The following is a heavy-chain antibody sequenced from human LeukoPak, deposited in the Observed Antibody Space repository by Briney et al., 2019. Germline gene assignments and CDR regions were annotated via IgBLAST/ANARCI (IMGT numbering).Heavy chain of an antibody. CDR1: GFTFSSYW. J-gene: IGHJ4*02. CDR2: INSDGSST. Sequence: GGSLRLSCAASGFTFSSYWMHWVRHAPGKGLVWVSRINSDGSSTSYADSVKGRFTISRDNAKNTLYLQMNSLRAEDTAVYYCAKVRWGSDNALDSWGQGTLVTGSS. CDR3: AKVRWGSDNALDS. V-gene: IGHV3-74*01. D-gene: IGHD3-16*01.